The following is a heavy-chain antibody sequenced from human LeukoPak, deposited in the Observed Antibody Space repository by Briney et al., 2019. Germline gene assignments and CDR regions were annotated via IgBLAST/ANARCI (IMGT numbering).Heavy chain of an antibody. Sequence: GGSLRLSCAASGFTFSSYGMHWVRQAPGKGLKWVAFIRYDGSNKYYADSVKGRFTISRDNSKNTLYLQMNSLRAVDTAVYYCAKDLGYSYGIVSDAFDIWGQGTMVTVSS. CDR1: GFTFSSYG. V-gene: IGHV3-30*02. CDR2: IRYDGSNK. D-gene: IGHD5-18*01. J-gene: IGHJ3*02. CDR3: AKDLGYSYGIVSDAFDI.